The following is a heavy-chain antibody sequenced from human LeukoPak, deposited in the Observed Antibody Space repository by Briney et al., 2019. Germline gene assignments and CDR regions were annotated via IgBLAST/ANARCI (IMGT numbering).Heavy chain of an antibody. CDR1: GGSISSGDYY. Sequence: SETLSLTCTVPGGSISSGDYYWSWIRQPPGKGLEWIGYIYYSGSTYYNPCLKSRVTISVDTSKNQFSLKLSSVTAADTAVYYCASYGGNTHDAFDIWGQGTMVTVSS. D-gene: IGHD4-23*01. CDR3: ASYGGNTHDAFDI. CDR2: IYYSGST. V-gene: IGHV4-30-4*01. J-gene: IGHJ3*02.